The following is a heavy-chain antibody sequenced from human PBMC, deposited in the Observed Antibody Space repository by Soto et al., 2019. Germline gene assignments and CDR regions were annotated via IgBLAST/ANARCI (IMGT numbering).Heavy chain of an antibody. CDR3: ERLPLSFDGKVDY. Sequence: SETLSLTCTVSGGSISSSSYYWGWIRQPPGKGLEWIGSIYYSGSTYYNPSVKSRVTIYVDTSKNQFSLKLSSVTAADTAVYYCERLPLSFDGKVDYWGQGTLVTVSS. D-gene: IGHD2-15*01. CDR1: GGSISSSSYY. V-gene: IGHV4-39*01. CDR2: IYYSGST. J-gene: IGHJ4*02.